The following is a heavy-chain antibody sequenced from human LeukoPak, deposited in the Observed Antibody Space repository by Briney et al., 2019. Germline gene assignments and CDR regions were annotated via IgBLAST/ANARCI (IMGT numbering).Heavy chain of an antibody. J-gene: IGHJ4*02. V-gene: IGHV4-61*09. CDR2: IYTSGST. CDR3: ARVTGYVMEDYFDY. D-gene: IGHD6-13*01. Sequence: SETLSLTCTVSGGSISSGSYYWSWIRQPAGKGLEWIGHIYTSGSTNYNPSLKSRVTISVDTSKNQLSLKLSSVTAANTAVYYCARVTGYVMEDYFDYWGQGTLVTVSS. CDR1: GGSISSGSYY.